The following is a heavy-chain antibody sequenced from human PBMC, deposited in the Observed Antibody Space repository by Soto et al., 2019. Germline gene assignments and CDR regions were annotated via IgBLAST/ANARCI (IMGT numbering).Heavy chain of an antibody. CDR2: ISAYNGNT. V-gene: IGHV1-18*01. Sequence: QVQLVQSGAEVKKPGASVKVSCKASGYTFTSYGISWVRQAPGQWLEWMGWISAYNGNTNYAQKLQGRVTMTTDTSTSTAYMELRSLRSDDTAVYYCARSLWKQLDPDDAFDIWGQGTMVTVSS. CDR3: ARSLWKQLDPDDAFDI. J-gene: IGHJ3*02. CDR1: GYTFTSYG. D-gene: IGHD6-13*01.